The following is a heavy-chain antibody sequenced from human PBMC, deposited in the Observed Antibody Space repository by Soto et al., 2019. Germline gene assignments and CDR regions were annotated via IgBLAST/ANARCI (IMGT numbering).Heavy chain of an antibody. D-gene: IGHD3-10*01. CDR1: GFPFTTYG. J-gene: IGHJ4*02. CDR3: VGGQYYFDY. CDR2: ISYDGSNK. V-gene: IGHV3-30*03. Sequence: QVQLVESGGGVVQPGRSLRLSCAASGFPFTTYGMHWVREGPGKGLEWVAVISYDGSNKFYADSVKGRFTISRDNSKNSLYLQMNSLRPEGTALYYCVGGQYYFDYRGQGTLVIVSS.